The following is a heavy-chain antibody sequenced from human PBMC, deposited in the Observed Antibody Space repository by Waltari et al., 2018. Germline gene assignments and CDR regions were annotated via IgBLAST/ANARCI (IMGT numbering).Heavy chain of an antibody. J-gene: IGHJ6*03. Sequence: QVQLQESGPGLVKPSETLSLTCTVPGGSISSYYWSWIRQLPGKGLGWIGYIYYSGSTNYNPSLKSRVTISVDTSKNQFSLKLSSVTAADTAVYYCAKGDLDQGYYYYYMDVWGKGTTVTVSS. D-gene: IGHD3-16*01. CDR3: AKGDLDQGYYYYYMDV. V-gene: IGHV4-59*01. CDR2: IYYSGST. CDR1: GGSISSYY.